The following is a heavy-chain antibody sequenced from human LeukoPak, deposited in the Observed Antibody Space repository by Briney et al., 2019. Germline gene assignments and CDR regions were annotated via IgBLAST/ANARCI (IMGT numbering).Heavy chain of an antibody. V-gene: IGHV7-4-1*02. Sequence: ASVKVSCKASGYTFTSYAMNWVRQAPGQGLEWMGWINTNTGNPTYAQGFTGRFVFSLDTSVSTAYLQISSLKAEDTAVYYCARVTRPFYYDFWGGYFDYWGQGTLVTVSS. CDR1: GYTFTSYA. J-gene: IGHJ4*02. D-gene: IGHD3-3*01. CDR3: ARVTRPFYYDFWGGYFDY. CDR2: INTNTGNP.